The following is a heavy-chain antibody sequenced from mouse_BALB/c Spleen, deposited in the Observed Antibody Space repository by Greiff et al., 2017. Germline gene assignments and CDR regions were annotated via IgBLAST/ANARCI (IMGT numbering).Heavy chain of an antibody. CDR1: GFTFSSYA. D-gene: IGHD2-14*01. CDR3: ARGGYRSPFAY. Sequence: EVMLVESGGGLVKPGGSLKLSCAASGFTFSSYAMSWVRQSPEKRLEWVAEISSGGSYTYYPDTVTGRFTISRDNAKNTLYLEMSSLRSEDTAMYYCARGGYRSPFAYWGQGTLVTVSA. J-gene: IGHJ3*01. CDR2: ISSGGSYT. V-gene: IGHV5-9-4*01.